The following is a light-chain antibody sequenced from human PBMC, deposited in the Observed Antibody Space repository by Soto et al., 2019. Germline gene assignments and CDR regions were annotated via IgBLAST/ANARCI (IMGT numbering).Light chain of an antibody. CDR1: QSVSRN. V-gene: IGKV3-15*01. CDR2: GAS. J-gene: IGKJ2*01. CDR3: QQYNNWPPPYT. Sequence: EVVLTQSPATLSVSPGDRATLSCRASQSVSRNLAWYQQKPGQAPRLLIYGASTRATGVPARFSGSGSATEFTLSISSLQSEDSAVYYCQQYNNWPPPYTFGQGTKLEIK.